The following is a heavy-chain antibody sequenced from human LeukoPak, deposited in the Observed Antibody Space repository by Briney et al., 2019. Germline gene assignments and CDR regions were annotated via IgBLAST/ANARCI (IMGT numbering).Heavy chain of an antibody. CDR3: ARVRYLVVVKTIYYYYMDV. CDR2: INHSGST. D-gene: IGHD3-22*01. Sequence: SETLSLTCAVYGGSFSGYYWSWIRQPPGKGLEWIGEINHSGSTNYNPSLKSRVTISVDTSKNQFSLKLSSVTAADTAVYYCARVRYLVVVKTIYYYYMDVWGKGTTVTISS. CDR1: GGSFSGYY. V-gene: IGHV4-34*01. J-gene: IGHJ6*03.